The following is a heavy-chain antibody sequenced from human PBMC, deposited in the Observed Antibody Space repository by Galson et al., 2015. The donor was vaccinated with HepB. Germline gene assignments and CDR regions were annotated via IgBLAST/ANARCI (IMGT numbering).Heavy chain of an antibody. J-gene: IGHJ4*02. CDR3: AKDHYYDSSGPYYFDY. V-gene: IGHV3-23*01. D-gene: IGHD3-22*01. CDR1: GFTFSSYA. Sequence: SLRLSCAASGFTFSSYAMGWVRQAPGKGLEWVSAISGSGGSTYYADSVKGRFTISRDNSKNTLYLQMNSLRAEDTAVYYCAKDHYYDSSGPYYFDYWGQGTLVTVSS. CDR2: ISGSGGST.